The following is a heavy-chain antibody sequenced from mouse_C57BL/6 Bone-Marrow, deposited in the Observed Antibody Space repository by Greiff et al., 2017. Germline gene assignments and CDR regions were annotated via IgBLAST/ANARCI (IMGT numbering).Heavy chain of an antibody. J-gene: IGHJ2*01. CDR3: AREVYSPSFDY. Sequence: LEESGAELARPGASVKLSCKASGYTFTSYGISWVKQRTGQGLEWIGEIYPRSGNTYYNEKFKGKATLTADKSSSTAYMELRSLTSEDSAVYFCAREVYSPSFDYWGQGTTLTVSS. CDR1: GYTFTSYG. D-gene: IGHD1-3*01. CDR2: IYPRSGNT. V-gene: IGHV1-81*01.